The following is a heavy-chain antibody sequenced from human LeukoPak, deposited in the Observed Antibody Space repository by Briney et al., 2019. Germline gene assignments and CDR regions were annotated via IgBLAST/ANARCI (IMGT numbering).Heavy chain of an antibody. CDR2: VYYTGTT. Sequence: SETLSLTCSVSGGSITSSKDYWGWIRQSPGKGLEWIASVYYTGTTYYSPSLESRVTISVDTSKNHFSLRLRSVTAADTAVYYCVRQPVTIFGVVNDYWGQGTLVIVS. CDR3: VRQPVTIFGVVNDY. CDR1: GGSITSSKDY. V-gene: IGHV4-39*01. D-gene: IGHD3-3*01. J-gene: IGHJ4*02.